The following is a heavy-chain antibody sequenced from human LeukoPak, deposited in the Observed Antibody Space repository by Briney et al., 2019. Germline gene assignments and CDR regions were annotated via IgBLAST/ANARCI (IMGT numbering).Heavy chain of an antibody. CDR3: ARDSTIAFYDSSGMD. V-gene: IGHV3-48*04. Sequence: GGSLRLSCAASAFTFSNHWMHWVRQAPGKGLEWVSYISSSDTTIYYADSVKGRFTISRDNAKNSLYLQMNSLRAEDTAVYYCARDSTIAFYDSSGMDWGQGTLVTVSS. D-gene: IGHD3-22*01. J-gene: IGHJ4*02. CDR1: AFTFSNHW. CDR2: ISSSDTTI.